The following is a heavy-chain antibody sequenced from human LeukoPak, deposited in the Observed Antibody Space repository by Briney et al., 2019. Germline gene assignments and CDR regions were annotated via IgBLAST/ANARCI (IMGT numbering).Heavy chain of an antibody. D-gene: IGHD3-22*01. CDR1: GFTFSDYI. Sequence: GGSLRLSCAASGFTFSDYIMNWVRQAPGKGLEWVSYISSSGDATYYADSVKGRFIISRDNAKRSLYLQMNSLRAEDTAVYYCVRAHYDSSAYPFFDYWGLGALVTVSS. CDR2: ISSSGDAT. V-gene: IGHV3-48*04. CDR3: VRAHYDSSAYPFFDY. J-gene: IGHJ4*02.